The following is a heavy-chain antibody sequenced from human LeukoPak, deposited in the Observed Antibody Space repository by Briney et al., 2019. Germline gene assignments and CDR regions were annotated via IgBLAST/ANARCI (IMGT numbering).Heavy chain of an antibody. CDR2: IYTSGST. CDR3: ARESPQTGIAAAGTSHFDY. Sequence: SETLSLTCTVSGGSISSGSYYWSWIRQPAGKGLEWIGRIYTSGSTNYNPSLKSRVTISVDTSKNQFSLKLSPVTAADTAVYYCARESPQTGIAAAGTSHFDYWGQGTLVTVSS. V-gene: IGHV4-61*02. J-gene: IGHJ4*02. CDR1: GGSISSGSYY. D-gene: IGHD6-13*01.